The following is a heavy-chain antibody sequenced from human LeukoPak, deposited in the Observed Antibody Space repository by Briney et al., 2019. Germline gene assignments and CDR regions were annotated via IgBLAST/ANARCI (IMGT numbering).Heavy chain of an antibody. Sequence: PSETLSLTCTVSGDSISNFYWSWIRQPPGRGLEWIGYISYSGITNYNPSLKSRVNFSADTAKNQISLKLSSVTAADTAVYYCARRQGTSGWPSWFDPWGQGTLVTVSS. J-gene: IGHJ5*02. V-gene: IGHV4-59*08. CDR1: GDSISNFY. CDR3: ARRQGTSGWPSWFDP. D-gene: IGHD6-19*01. CDR2: ISYSGIT.